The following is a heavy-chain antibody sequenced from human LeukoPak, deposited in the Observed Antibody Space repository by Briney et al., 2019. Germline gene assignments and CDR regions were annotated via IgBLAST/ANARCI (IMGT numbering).Heavy chain of an antibody. CDR1: GFTFSSYG. J-gene: IGHJ6*03. D-gene: IGHD2-2*01. CDR3: AKALSCSSTSCYYYYYMDV. CDR2: IWYDGSNK. Sequence: PGGSLRLSCAASGFTFSSYGVHWVRQAPGKGLEWVAVIWYDGSNKYYADSVRGRFTISRDNSKNTLYLQMNSLRAEDTAVYYCAKALSCSSTSCYYYYYMDVWGKGTTATVSS. V-gene: IGHV3-33*06.